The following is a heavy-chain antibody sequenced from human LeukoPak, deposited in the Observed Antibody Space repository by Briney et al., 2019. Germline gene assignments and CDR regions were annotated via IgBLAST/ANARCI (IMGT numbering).Heavy chain of an antibody. Sequence: GASVKVSCKASGYTFTSYAISWVRQAPGQGLEWMGGIIPIFGTANYAQKFQGRVTITADKSTSTAYMELSSLRSEDTAVYYCARAPPGYCSGGSCYGYYYYMDVWGKGTTVTVSS. CDR2: IIPIFGTA. CDR3: ARAPPGYCSGGSCYGYYYYMDV. V-gene: IGHV1-69*06. J-gene: IGHJ6*03. CDR1: GYTFTSYA. D-gene: IGHD2-15*01.